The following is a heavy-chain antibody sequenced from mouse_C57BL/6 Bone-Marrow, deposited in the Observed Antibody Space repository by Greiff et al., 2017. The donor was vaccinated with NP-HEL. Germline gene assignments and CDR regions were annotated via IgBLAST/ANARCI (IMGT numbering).Heavy chain of an antibody. CDR1: GYTFTSYT. J-gene: IGHJ1*03. V-gene: IGHV1-4*01. Sequence: VQLQQSGAELARPGASVKMSCKASGYTFTSYTMHWVKQRPGQGLEWIGYINPSSGYTKYNQKFKDKATLTADNSSSTAYMQLSSLTSEDSAVYYCARGTLTFYWDCEVWGTGTTVTVSS. CDR3: ARGTLTFYWDCEV. CDR2: INPSSGYT. D-gene: IGHD4-1*01.